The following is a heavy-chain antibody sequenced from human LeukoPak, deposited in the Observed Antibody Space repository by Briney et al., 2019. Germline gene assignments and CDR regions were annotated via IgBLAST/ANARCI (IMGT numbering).Heavy chain of an antibody. CDR1: GFTFSNYA. CDR2: INGRGGST. J-gene: IGHJ4*02. D-gene: IGHD1-26*01. CDR3: ANPPTATSFHY. V-gene: IGHV3-23*01. Sequence: GSLRPSCAASGFTFSNYAMSWVRQAPGKGLEWVSSINGRGGSTYYADSVKGRFTISRDNSKNTLYPQMNSLRAEDTAIYYCANPPTATSFHYWGQGTLVTVSS.